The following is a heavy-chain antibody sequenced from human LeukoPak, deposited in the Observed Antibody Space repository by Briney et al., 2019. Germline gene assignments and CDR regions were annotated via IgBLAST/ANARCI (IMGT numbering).Heavy chain of an antibody. V-gene: IGHV4-39*01. Sequence: SETLSLTCAVSGGPISSTSCYWAWIRQPPGKGLEWIGTIYYSGSTYHNPSLKSRVTMSVDTSRNQFSLKLSSVDAADTAVYYCAKAGVRYFDSSGLYAFDFWGQGTTVTVSS. J-gene: IGHJ3*01. CDR1: GGPISSTSCY. D-gene: IGHD3-22*01. CDR2: IYYSGST. CDR3: AKAGVRYFDSSGLYAFDF.